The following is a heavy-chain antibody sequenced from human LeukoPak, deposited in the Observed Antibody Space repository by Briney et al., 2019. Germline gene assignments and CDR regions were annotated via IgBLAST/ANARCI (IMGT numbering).Heavy chain of an antibody. D-gene: IGHD3-10*01. CDR2: IYAGDSDT. J-gene: IGHJ6*04. Sequence: GESQKISYKASGYRFTNFWIAWVRQMPGKGLEWMGIIYAGDSDTRYSPSLQGQVTMSVDKSSSTAYLQWTSLKASDTAMYYCARSGFARGMDVWGKGTTVTVAS. CDR1: GYRFTNFW. CDR3: ARSGFARGMDV. V-gene: IGHV5-51*01.